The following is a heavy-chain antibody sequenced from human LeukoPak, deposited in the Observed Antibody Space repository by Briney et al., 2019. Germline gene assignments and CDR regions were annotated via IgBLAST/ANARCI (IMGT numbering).Heavy chain of an antibody. J-gene: IGHJ4*02. V-gene: IGHV1-69*13. CDR1: GGTFSSYA. CDR3: ARVSDSSGWSSDY. D-gene: IGHD6-19*01. Sequence: GGSVKVSCKSSGGTFSSYAFSGVRQAPGQGLEWMGVIIPIFCTANYAQKFQGRVTITADESTSTAYMELSSLRSEDTAVYYCARVSDSSGWSSDYWGQGTLVTVSS. CDR2: IIPIFCTA.